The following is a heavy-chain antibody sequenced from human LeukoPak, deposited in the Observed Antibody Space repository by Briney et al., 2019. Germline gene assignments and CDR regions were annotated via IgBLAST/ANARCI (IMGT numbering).Heavy chain of an antibody. CDR1: GYTFTGYY. CDR2: INPNSGGT. D-gene: IGHD3-22*01. J-gene: IGHJ4*02. V-gene: IGHV1-2*02. Sequence: ASVKVSCKASGYTFTGYYMHWVRQAPGQVLAWMGWINPNSGGTNYAQRFQGRVTMTRDTSISTAYMELSRLRSDDTAVYYCATEGFAGYYNSSGYWGQGTLVTVSS. CDR3: ATEGFAGYYNSSGY.